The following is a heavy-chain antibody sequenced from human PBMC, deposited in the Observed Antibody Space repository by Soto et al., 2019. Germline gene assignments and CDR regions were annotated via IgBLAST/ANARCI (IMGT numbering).Heavy chain of an antibody. CDR3: ARDGPYSSSSAFDP. CDR2: MNPNSGGT. J-gene: IGHJ5*02. Sequence: ASLKFSCNASGYTFTGYYMDWVRQSPGQGLEWMGCMNPNSGGTNYAQRFQGRVTMTRDTSISRAYMELSRLRSDDTAVYYCARDGPYSSSSAFDPWGQGTLVTVSS. V-gene: IGHV1-2*02. CDR1: GYTFTGYY. D-gene: IGHD6-13*01.